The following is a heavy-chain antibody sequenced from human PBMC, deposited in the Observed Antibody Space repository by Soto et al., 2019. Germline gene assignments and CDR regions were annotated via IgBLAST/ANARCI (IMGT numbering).Heavy chain of an antibody. CDR3: ARQRTSVVTQAYFDV. CDR2: IYYSGST. V-gene: IGHV4-39*01. D-gene: IGHD2-21*02. J-gene: IGHJ4*02. Sequence: PSETLSLTCTVTGDSISSRSYYWGWIRQPPGKGLEWIGSIYYSGSTYNNPSLRSRVSMSIDTTKDQFSLKLKAVTAADTALYFCARQRTSVVTQAYFDVWGPGCLVTVSS. CDR1: GDSISSRSYY.